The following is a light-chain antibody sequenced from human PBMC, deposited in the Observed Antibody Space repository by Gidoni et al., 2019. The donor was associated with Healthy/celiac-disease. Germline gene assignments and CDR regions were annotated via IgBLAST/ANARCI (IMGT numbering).Light chain of an antibody. V-gene: IGKV1-5*03. CDR1: QSLSRW. CDR2: KAS. J-gene: IGKJ1*01. Sequence: DIQMTPSPSTLSASVGDRVTIPCRASQSLSRWLAWYQQKPGKAPKLLIYKASSLESGVPSRFSGRGSGTEFTLTISSLQPDDFATYYCQQYNSLWTFGQGTKVEIK. CDR3: QQYNSLWT.